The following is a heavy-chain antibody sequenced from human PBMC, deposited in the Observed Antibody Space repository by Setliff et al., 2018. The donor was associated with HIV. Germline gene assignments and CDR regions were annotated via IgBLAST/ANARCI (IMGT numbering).Heavy chain of an antibody. CDR2: IYHSGST. V-gene: IGHV4-4*02. CDR1: GGSISSNNW. CDR3: ARDLGGSGYFSIGGFDY. Sequence: SETLSLTCAVSGGSISSNNWWSWVRQPPGKGLEWIGEIYHSGSTNYNPSLKSRVTISVDKSKNQFSLKLNSVTAADTAVYYCARDLGGSGYFSIGGFDYWGQGTLVTVSS. J-gene: IGHJ4*02. D-gene: IGHD3-22*01.